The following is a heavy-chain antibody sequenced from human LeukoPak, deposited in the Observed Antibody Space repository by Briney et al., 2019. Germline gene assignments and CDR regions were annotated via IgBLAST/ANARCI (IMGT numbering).Heavy chain of an antibody. CDR2: IKSKTDGGTT. CDR1: GFTFNYAW. CDR3: TTSSGYDSSY. V-gene: IGHV3-15*01. Sequence: GGSLRLSCAASGFTFNYAWMSWVRQVPGKGLEWVGRIKSKTDGGTTDYAAPVKGRFTISRDDSKNTLYLQMNSLKTEDTAVYYCTTSSGYDSSYWGQGTLVTVSS. J-gene: IGHJ4*02. D-gene: IGHD5-12*01.